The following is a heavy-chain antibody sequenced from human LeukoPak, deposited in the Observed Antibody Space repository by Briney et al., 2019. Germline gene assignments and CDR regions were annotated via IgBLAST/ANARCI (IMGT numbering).Heavy chain of an antibody. V-gene: IGHV1-18*01. Sequence: GASVKVSCKASGYTFTSYGISWVRQAPGQGLEWMGWISAYNGNTNYAQKLQGRVTMTTDTPTSTAYMELRSLRSDDTAVYYCARASEVTSRWQWLLNHGAFDIWGQGTMVTVSS. CDR3: ARASEVTSRWQWLLNHGAFDI. D-gene: IGHD6-19*01. CDR1: GYTFTSYG. J-gene: IGHJ3*02. CDR2: ISAYNGNT.